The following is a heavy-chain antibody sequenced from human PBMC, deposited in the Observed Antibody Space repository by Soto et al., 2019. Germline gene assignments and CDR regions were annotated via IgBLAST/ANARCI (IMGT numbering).Heavy chain of an antibody. D-gene: IGHD3-3*01. Sequence: ASVKVSCKASGYTFTSYGISWVRQAPGQGLEWMGWISAYNGNTNYAQKLQGRVTMTTDTSTSTAYMELRSLRSDDTAVYYCARGPSTNFWSGFGYWGQGTLVTVSS. CDR1: GYTFTSYG. J-gene: IGHJ4*02. CDR2: ISAYNGNT. CDR3: ARGPSTNFWSGFGY. V-gene: IGHV1-18*01.